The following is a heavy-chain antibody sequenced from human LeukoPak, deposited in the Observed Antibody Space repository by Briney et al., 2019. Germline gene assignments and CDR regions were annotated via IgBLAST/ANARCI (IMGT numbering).Heavy chain of an antibody. CDR1: GDSVSSNSAA. V-gene: IGHV6-1*01. D-gene: IGHD5-24*01. CDR3: ARAGSTFARAGSTFDY. J-gene: IGHJ4*02. CDR2: TYYRSKWYN. Sequence: SQTLSLTCAISGDSVSSNSAAWNWIRQSPSRGLEWLGRTYYRSKWYNDYAVSVKSRITTNPDTSKNQFSLQLNSVTPEDTAVYYCARAGSTFARAGSTFDYWGQGTLVTISS.